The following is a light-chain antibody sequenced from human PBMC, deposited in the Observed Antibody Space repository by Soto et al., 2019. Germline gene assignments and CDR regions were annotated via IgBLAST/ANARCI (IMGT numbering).Light chain of an antibody. J-gene: IGKJ1*01. CDR3: QQYNSYSLT. V-gene: IGKV1-5*01. Sequence: DLQMTQSPSNLSASAGDRVTITCRASQSISSWLAWYQQNPGKAPKLLLYDASSLASGVPSRFSGSGSGTEVTLTISSVQPDDFAPYYCQQYNSYSLTFGQGTKVEIK. CDR1: QSISSW. CDR2: DAS.